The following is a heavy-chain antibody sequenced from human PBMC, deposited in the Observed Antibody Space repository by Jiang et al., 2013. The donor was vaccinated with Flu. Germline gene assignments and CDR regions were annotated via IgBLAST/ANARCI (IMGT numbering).Heavy chain of an antibody. CDR3: AKGFLAVAGKGDAFDI. CDR2: ISGSGGST. D-gene: IGHD6-19*01. Sequence: YAMRLGPARASREGGVEWVSAISGSGGSTYYADSVKGRFTISRDNSKNTLYLQMNSLRAEDTAVYYCAKGFLAVAGKGDAFDIWGQGTMVTVSS. CDR1: YA. V-gene: IGHV3-23*01. J-gene: IGHJ3*02.